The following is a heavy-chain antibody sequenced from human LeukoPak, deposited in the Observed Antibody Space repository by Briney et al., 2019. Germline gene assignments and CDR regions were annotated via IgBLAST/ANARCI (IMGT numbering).Heavy chain of an antibody. V-gene: IGHV3-7*01. CDR2: IKPDGSEE. J-gene: IGHJ4*02. CDR1: GSAFGSYY. CDR3: VRGHYADY. Sequence: PGGSLRLSCAASGSAFGSYYMNWVRQAPGKGLEWVANIKPDGSEENYVDSVRGRFTISRDNAKNSVYLQMNSLRADDTALYYCVRGHYADYTSQGTLVTVSS.